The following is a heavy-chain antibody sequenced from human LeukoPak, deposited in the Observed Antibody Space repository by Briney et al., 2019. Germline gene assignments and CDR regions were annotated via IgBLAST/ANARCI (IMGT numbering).Heavy chain of an antibody. V-gene: IGHV3-48*02. CDR2: ISSSSSTI. J-gene: IGHJ6*02. CDR1: GFTFSSYS. D-gene: IGHD2-15*01. Sequence: GGSLRLSCAASGFTFSSYSMNWVRQAPGKGLEWVSHISSSSSTIYYADSVKGRFTISRDNAKNSLYLQMNSLRDEDTAVYYCARDLVVVAASPLFDYYYYGMDVWGQGTTVTVSS. CDR3: ARDLVVVAASPLFDYYYYGMDV.